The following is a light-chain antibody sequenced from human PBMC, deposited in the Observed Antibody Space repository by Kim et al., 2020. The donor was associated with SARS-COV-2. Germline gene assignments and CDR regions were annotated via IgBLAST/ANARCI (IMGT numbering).Light chain of an antibody. CDR1: SSNIGSNN. J-gene: IGLJ3*02. CDR2: SNN. Sequence: GQRVTISGSGSSSNIGSNNVNWYHHLPGTAPKHLIYSNNQRPSGVPDRFSGSKSDTSASLAISGLQSEDEADYYCAAWDDSLNGWVFGGGTQLTVL. CDR3: AAWDDSLNGWV. V-gene: IGLV1-44*01.